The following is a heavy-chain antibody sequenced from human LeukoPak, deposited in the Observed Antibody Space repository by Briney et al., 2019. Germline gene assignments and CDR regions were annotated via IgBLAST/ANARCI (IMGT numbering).Heavy chain of an antibody. CDR3: AKSFGSLSRKNWFDP. J-gene: IGHJ5*02. D-gene: IGHD1-26*01. CDR2: ISGSGGST. Sequence: GRSLRLSCAASGFTFSSYGMSWVRQAPGKGLEWVSAISGSGGSTYYADSVKGRFTISRDNSKNTLYLQMNSLRAEDTAVYYCAKSFGSLSRKNWFDPWGQGTLVTVSS. V-gene: IGHV3-23*01. CDR1: GFTFSSYG.